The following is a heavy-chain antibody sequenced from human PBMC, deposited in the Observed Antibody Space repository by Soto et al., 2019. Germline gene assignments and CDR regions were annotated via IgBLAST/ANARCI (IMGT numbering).Heavy chain of an antibody. CDR3: AREGLPGIIGLYYYYGMDV. Sequence: QVQLQELGPGLVKPSETLSINCTVSGGSISSYYWSWIRQPPGKGLAGIGYIYYRGSTNYNPSLKGRVTVSVETSKNQFSLKLSSVTAADSAVYYWAREGLPGIIGLYYYYGMDVWGQGTTVTVSS. CDR1: GGSISSYY. J-gene: IGHJ6*02. CDR2: IYYRGST. V-gene: IGHV4-59*01. D-gene: IGHD1-1*01.